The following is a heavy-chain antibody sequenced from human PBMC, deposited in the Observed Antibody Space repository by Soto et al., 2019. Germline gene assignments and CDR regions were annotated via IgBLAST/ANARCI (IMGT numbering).Heavy chain of an antibody. CDR3: TPRTD. CDR2: IQKTADGGAT. Sequence: EVQLVESGGDLVKPGGSLRLSCAASGLGFTDNKMTWIRQAPGKGLEWVGRIQKTADGGATDYAAPVKGRFTISRDDSKNTLYLQMNSLKTEDTAVYYCTPRTDWGQGTLVTVSS. V-gene: IGHV3-15*01. CDR1: GLGFTDNK. J-gene: IGHJ4*02.